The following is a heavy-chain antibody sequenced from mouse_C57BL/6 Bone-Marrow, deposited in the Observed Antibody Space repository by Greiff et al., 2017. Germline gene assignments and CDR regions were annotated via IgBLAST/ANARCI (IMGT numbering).Heavy chain of an antibody. CDR2: INPNNGGT. CDR1: GYTFTDYY. V-gene: IGHV1-26*01. Sequence: VQLQQSGPELVKPGASVKISCKASGYTFTDYYMNWVKQSHGKSLAWIGDINPNNGGTSYTQKFKGKATLTVDKSSSTAYMELRSLTSEDSAVYYCARRGAAQARAWFAYWGQGTLVTVSA. D-gene: IGHD3-2*02. CDR3: ARRGAAQARAWFAY. J-gene: IGHJ3*01.